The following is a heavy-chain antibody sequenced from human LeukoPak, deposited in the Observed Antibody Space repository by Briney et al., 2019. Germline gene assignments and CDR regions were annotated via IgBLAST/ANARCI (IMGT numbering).Heavy chain of an antibody. D-gene: IGHD6-19*01. CDR2: IWYDGSHK. V-gene: IGHV3-33*06. Sequence: GGSLRLSCAASGFIFSSYGMHWVRQAPGKGLEWVAVIWYDGSHKYYADSVKGRFTISRDNSKNTLYLQLNSLRDDDTAVYYCAKGEVSSGWPTPLDYWGQGTLVTVSP. J-gene: IGHJ4*02. CDR3: AKGEVSSGWPTPLDY. CDR1: GFIFSSYG.